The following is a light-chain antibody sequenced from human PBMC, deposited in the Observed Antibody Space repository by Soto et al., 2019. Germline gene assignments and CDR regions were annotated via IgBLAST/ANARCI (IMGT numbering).Light chain of an antibody. CDR1: NSDVGGYNY. CDR2: DVT. J-gene: IGLJ2*01. V-gene: IGLV2-14*03. CDR3: SSYTSSKTVV. Sequence: QSVLTQPASVSGSPGQSIAISCTGTNSDVGGYNYVSWYQQHPGKAPKLMIYDVTNRPSGVSNRFSGSKSDNTASLTISGXXXXXXXXXYCSSYTSSKTVVFGGGTKLTVL.